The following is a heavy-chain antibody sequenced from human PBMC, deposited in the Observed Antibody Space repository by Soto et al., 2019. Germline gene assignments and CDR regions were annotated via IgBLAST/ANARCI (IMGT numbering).Heavy chain of an antibody. J-gene: IGHJ6*02. CDR2: IIPIFGTA. CDR1: GGTFSSYA. CDR3: ARDRGYCSGGSCYYYYGMDV. Sequence: GASVKVSCEASGGTFSSYAISWVRQAPGQGLEWMGGIIPIFGTANYAQKFQGGVTITADESTSTAYMELSSLRSEGTAVYYCARDRGYCSGGSCYYYYGMDVWGQGTTVTVSS. V-gene: IGHV1-69*13. D-gene: IGHD2-15*01.